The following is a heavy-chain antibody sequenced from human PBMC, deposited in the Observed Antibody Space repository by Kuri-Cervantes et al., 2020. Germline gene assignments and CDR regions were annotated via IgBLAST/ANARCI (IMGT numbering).Heavy chain of an antibody. CDR3: ARGMSRWLPYYFDY. CDR2: IYYSGST. Sequence: SETLSLTCTVSGGSVSSGSYYWSWIRQPPGKGLEWIGYIYYSGSTNYNPSLKSRVTISVDTSKNQFSLKLSSVTAADTAVYYCARGMSRWLPYYFDYWGQGTLVTVSS. CDR1: GGSVSSGSYY. V-gene: IGHV4-61*01. D-gene: IGHD5-24*01. J-gene: IGHJ4*02.